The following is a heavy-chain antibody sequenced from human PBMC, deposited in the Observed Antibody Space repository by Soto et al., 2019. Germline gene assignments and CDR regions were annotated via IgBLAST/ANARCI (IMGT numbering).Heavy chain of an antibody. V-gene: IGHV3-30-3*01. Sequence: QPGGSLRLSCAASGFTFSNCAMHWVRQAPGKGLEWVALISNDGSNKYYADSVKGRLTISRDNSKNILYLQMNSLRAEDTALYYCAAAFLAAEIDYWGHGTLVTVSS. CDR3: AAAFLAAEIDY. CDR1: GFTFSNCA. J-gene: IGHJ4*01. CDR2: ISNDGSNK. D-gene: IGHD6-13*01.